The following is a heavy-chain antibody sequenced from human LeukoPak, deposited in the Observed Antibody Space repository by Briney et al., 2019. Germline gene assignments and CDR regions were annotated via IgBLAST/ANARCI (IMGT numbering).Heavy chain of an antibody. Sequence: GGSLRLSCAASGFTFSSYAMISGSGSGGNTYYADSVKGRFTISRDNSKNTLYLQMNSLRAEDTAVYYCARETTGTFDYWGQGTLVTVSS. CDR3: ARETTGTFDY. D-gene: IGHD4-17*01. CDR2: GSGGNT. V-gene: IGHV3-23*01. CDR1: GFTFSSYA. J-gene: IGHJ4*02.